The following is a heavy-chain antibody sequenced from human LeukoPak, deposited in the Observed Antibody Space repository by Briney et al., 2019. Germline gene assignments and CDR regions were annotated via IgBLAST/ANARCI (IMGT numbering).Heavy chain of an antibody. J-gene: IGHJ4*02. D-gene: IGHD3-10*01. V-gene: IGHV3-11*01. CDR3: ARQRFGQYFDY. CDR1: GFTFSDYY. Sequence: GGSLRLSCAASGFTFSDYYMSWIRQAPGKGLEEFSYISGDSDTIYYADSVKGRFTISRDNAKKSLYLQMNSLRAEDTAVYYCARQRFGQYFDYWGQGTLVTVSS. CDR2: ISGDSDTI.